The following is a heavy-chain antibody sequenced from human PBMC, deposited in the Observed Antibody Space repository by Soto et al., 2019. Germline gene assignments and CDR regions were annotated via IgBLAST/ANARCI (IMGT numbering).Heavy chain of an antibody. D-gene: IGHD2-15*01. CDR2: IDLSGTTT. CDR3: AKDRVPDGIYSSDY. CDR1: GFSFRDFS. Sequence: EVQLLESGGDLVQPGGSLRLSCAASGFSFRDFSMNWFRQAPGKGLEWVSFIDLSGTTTYYRDSVKGRFTMSKDKSRKTVYLQMNSLRVEDTAIYYCAKDRVPDGIYSSDYWGQGVLVTVS. J-gene: IGHJ4*02. V-gene: IGHV3-23*01.